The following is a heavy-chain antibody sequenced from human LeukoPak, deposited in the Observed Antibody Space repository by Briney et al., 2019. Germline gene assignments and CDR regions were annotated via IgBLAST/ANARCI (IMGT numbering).Heavy chain of an antibody. V-gene: IGHV4-34*01. Sequence: PSETLSLTCAVYGGSFSVNYWSWIRQPPGKGLEWIGEINDSGSTSYNPSLKSRVTISGDASKNQLSLKLSSVTAADTAVYYCARRPVAAGRSVRYFDYWGQGTLVTVSS. CDR2: INDSGST. J-gene: IGHJ4*02. CDR3: ARRPVAAGRSVRYFDY. D-gene: IGHD6-19*01. CDR1: GGSFSVNY.